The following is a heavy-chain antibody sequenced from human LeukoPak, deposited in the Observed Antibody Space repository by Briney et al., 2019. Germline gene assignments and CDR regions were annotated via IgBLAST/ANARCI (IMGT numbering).Heavy chain of an antibody. D-gene: IGHD3-10*01. V-gene: IGHV3-21*01. CDR1: GFTFSSYS. CDR2: ISSSSSYI. Sequence: PGGSLRPSCAASGFTFSSYSMNWVRQAPGKGLEWVSSISSSSSYIYYADSVKGRVTISRDNAKNSLYLQMNSLRAEDTAVYYCARDILRFGDGDDAFDIWGQGTMVTVSS. J-gene: IGHJ3*02. CDR3: ARDILRFGDGDDAFDI.